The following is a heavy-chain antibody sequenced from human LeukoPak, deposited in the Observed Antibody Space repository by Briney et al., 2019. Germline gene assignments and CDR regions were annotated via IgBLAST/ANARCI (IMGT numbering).Heavy chain of an antibody. CDR1: AGTFSSYA. CDR3: ARSPAMVRGVIHFDY. D-gene: IGHD3-10*01. Sequence: SVKVSCKASAGTFSSYAISWVRHEPGQGLEWMGGIIPIFGSANYAQKFQGRVTITADESTSTAYMDLGRLRAEDTAVYYCARSPAMVRGVIHFDYWGQGTLVTVSS. V-gene: IGHV1-69*01. CDR2: IIPIFGSA. J-gene: IGHJ4*02.